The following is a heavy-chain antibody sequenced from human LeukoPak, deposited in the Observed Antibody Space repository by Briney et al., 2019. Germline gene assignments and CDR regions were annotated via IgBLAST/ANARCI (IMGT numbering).Heavy chain of an antibody. CDR3: ARGYCSGGSCYLGRNWSDP. CDR2: IYHSGST. J-gene: IGHJ5*02. V-gene: IGHV4-30-2*01. D-gene: IGHD2-15*01. CDR1: GGSISSGGYS. Sequence: SETLSLTCAVSGGSISSGGYSWSWIRQPPGKGLEWIGYIYHSGSTYYNPSLKSRVTISVDRSKNQFSLKLSSVTAADTAVYYCARGYCSGGSCYLGRNWSDPWGQGTLVTVSS.